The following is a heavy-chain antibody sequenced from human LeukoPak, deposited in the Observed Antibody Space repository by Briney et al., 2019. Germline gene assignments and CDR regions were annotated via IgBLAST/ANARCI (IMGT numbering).Heavy chain of an antibody. D-gene: IGHD2-15*01. J-gene: IGHJ4*02. CDR2: IIPIFGTA. V-gene: IGHV1-69*13. CDR3: ASASLGYCSGGSCYYPIDY. Sequence: SVNVSCKASGGPFSSYAISWVRQAPGQGLEWMGGIIPIFGTANYAQKFQGRVTITADESTSTAYMELSSLRSEDTAVYYCASASLGYCSGGSCYYPIDYWGQGTLVTVSS. CDR1: GGPFSSYA.